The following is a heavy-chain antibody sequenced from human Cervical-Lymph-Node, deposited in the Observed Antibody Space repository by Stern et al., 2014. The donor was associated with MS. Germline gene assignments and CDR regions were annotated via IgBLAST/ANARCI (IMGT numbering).Heavy chain of an antibody. D-gene: IGHD4-23*01. CDR1: GATFSTNA. CDR2: IVPIFDKA. V-gene: IGHV1-69*01. J-gene: IGHJ4*02. Sequence: VQLVESGAEVRQPWSSVKVSCKASGATFSTNAISWVRQAPGQGLEWMGGIVPIFDKANYAQSFRGRVTISADESTSTAYLELSSLRSDDTAVYYCAREHHGGNFESWGQGTLVIVSS. CDR3: AREHHGGNFES.